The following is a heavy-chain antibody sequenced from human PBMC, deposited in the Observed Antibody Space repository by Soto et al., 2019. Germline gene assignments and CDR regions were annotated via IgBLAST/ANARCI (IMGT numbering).Heavy chain of an antibody. CDR2: TNSDGSDT. J-gene: IGHJ4*02. CDR1: GFTFSNYW. D-gene: IGHD5-12*01. CDR3: ARASGYDFDS. V-gene: IGHV3-74*01. Sequence: GGSLRLSCAASGFTFSNYWMHWVRQAPGKGPVWVSRTNSDGSDTLYADSVKGRFTVSRDNAKNTLSLQMNNLRLEDTAVYYCARASGYDFDSWGPGTLVTVSS.